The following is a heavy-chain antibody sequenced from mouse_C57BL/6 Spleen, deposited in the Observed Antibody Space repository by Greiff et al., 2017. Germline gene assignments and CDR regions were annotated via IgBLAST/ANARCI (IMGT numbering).Heavy chain of an antibody. V-gene: IGHV2-3*01. CDR2: IWGDGST. Sequence: VQLQQSGPGLVAPSQSLSITCTVSGFSLTSYGVSWVRQPPGKGLEWLGVIWGDGSTNYHSALISRLSISKDKSKSQVFLKLNSLQTDDTATYYCAKGDSSGYVGWFAYWGQGTLVTVSA. CDR3: AKGDSSGYVGWFAY. J-gene: IGHJ3*01. D-gene: IGHD3-2*02. CDR1: GFSLTSYG.